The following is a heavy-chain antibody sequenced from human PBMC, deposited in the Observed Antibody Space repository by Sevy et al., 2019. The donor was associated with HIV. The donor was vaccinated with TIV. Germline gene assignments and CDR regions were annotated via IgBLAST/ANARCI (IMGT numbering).Heavy chain of an antibody. D-gene: IGHD6-13*01. V-gene: IGHV3-23*01. J-gene: IGHJ2*01. CDR2: ISGGGGGT. Sequence: GGSLRLSCEASGFSFDSYAMSWVRQAPGKGLEGKGLEWVSTISGGGGGTYYADSVRGRFTISRDNSKNTLYLQVNSLRVEDTAVYYCAKHYIHDIADGWYFDLWGRGTLVTVSS. CDR3: AKHYIHDIADGWYFDL. CDR1: GFSFDSYA.